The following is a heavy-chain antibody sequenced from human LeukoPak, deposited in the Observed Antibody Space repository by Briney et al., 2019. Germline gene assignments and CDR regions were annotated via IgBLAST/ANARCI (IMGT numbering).Heavy chain of an antibody. CDR2: IYHSGST. V-gene: IGHV4-38-2*02. J-gene: IGHJ5*02. CDR1: GYSISSGYY. Sequence: SETLSLTCTVSGYSISSGYYWGWIRQPPGQGQEWTGSIYHSGSTYYNPSLKSRVTISVDTSKNQFSLKLSSVTAADTAVYYCARDCADFWSGYYWFDPWGQGTLVTVSS. D-gene: IGHD3-3*01. CDR3: ARDCADFWSGYYWFDP.